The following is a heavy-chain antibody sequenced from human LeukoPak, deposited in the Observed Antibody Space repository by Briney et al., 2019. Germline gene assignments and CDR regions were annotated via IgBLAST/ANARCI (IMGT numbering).Heavy chain of an antibody. CDR3: ARWRGYSYGYNYFDY. CDR1: GGTFSSYA. V-gene: IGHV1-69*05. D-gene: IGHD5-18*01. Sequence: ASVKVSCKASGGTFSSYAISWVRQAPGQGLEWMGGIIPIFGTANYAQKFQGRVTITRDTSASTAYMELSSLRSEDTAVYYCARWRGYSYGYNYFDYWGQGTLVTVSS. J-gene: IGHJ4*02. CDR2: IIPIFGTA.